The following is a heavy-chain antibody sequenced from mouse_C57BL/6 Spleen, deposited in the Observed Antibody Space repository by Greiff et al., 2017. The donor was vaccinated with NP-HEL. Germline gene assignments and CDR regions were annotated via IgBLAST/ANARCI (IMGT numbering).Heavy chain of an antibody. V-gene: IGHV1-66*01. Sequence: VKLMESGPELVKPGASVKISCKASGYSFTSYYIHWVKQRPGQGLEWIGWIYPGSGNTKYNEKFKGKATLTADTSSSTAYMQLSSLTSEDSAVYYCARGSTAYFDYWGQGTTLTVSS. D-gene: IGHD3-2*01. CDR3: ARGSTAYFDY. J-gene: IGHJ2*01. CDR2: IYPGSGNT. CDR1: GYSFTSYY.